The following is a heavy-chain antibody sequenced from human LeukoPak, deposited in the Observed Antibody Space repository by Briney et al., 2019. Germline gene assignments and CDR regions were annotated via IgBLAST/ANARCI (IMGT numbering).Heavy chain of an antibody. CDR1: GFTFSSYG. Sequence: GGSLRLSCAASGFTFSSYGMHWVRQAPGKGLEWVAVISYDGSNKYYADSVKGRFTISRDNSKNTLYLQMNSLRAEDTAVYYCARDKWLLPMSAEYFQHWGQGTLVTVSS. D-gene: IGHD3-22*01. CDR3: ARDKWLLPMSAEYFQH. CDR2: ISYDGSNK. V-gene: IGHV3-30*03. J-gene: IGHJ1*01.